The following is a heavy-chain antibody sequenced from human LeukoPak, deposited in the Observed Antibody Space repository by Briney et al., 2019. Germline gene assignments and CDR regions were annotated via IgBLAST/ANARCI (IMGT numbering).Heavy chain of an antibody. CDR3: ARRKGAFDI. Sequence: SETLSLNCTVPGGSISTSNYYWGWIRQPPGKGLEWIGNIFYSGSTYYSPSLKSRVTISLDTSRNQFSLKLSSVTAADTAVYYCARRKGAFDIWGQGTMVTVSS. V-gene: IGHV4-39*07. CDR2: IFYSGST. J-gene: IGHJ3*02. CDR1: GGSISTSNYY.